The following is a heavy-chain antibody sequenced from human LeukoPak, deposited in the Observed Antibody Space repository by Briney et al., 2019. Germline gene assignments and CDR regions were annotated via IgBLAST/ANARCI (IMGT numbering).Heavy chain of an antibody. CDR3: ARDSPFRGWTGSDFDY. Sequence: GGSLRLSCAASGFTFSSYAMSWVRQAPGKGLEWVSAISGSGGSTYYADSVKGRFTISRDNAKNSLYLQMNSLRAEDTAVYYCARDSPFRGWTGSDFDYWGQGTLVTVSS. J-gene: IGHJ4*02. CDR2: ISGSGGST. V-gene: IGHV3-23*01. CDR1: GFTFSSYA. D-gene: IGHD3/OR15-3a*01.